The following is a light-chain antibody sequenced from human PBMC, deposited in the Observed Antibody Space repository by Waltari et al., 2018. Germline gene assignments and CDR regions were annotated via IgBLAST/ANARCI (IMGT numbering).Light chain of an antibody. CDR3: QQLKSFLFT. CDR2: GTS. J-gene: IGKJ5*01. V-gene: IGKV1-9*01. CDR1: KGSNSY. Sequence: DIQLTQSPSFLSASVGDRVTITCRASKGSNSYLAWYQQKPGKAPKLRIYGTSTWQSGVPARFGGSGSGTEFTLTISSLQPEDFATYYCQQLKSFLFTFGQGTRLDIK.